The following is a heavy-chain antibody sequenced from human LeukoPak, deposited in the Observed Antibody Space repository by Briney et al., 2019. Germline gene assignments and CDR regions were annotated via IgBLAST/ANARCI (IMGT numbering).Heavy chain of an antibody. V-gene: IGHV3-48*03. J-gene: IGHJ5*02. CDR2: ISSSGSTI. CDR1: GFTFSSYE. CDR3: ARIGYSSGWYNWFDP. Sequence: GGSLRLSCAASGFTFSSYEMNRVRQAPGKGLEWVSYISSSGSTIYYADSVKGRFTISRDNAKNSLYLQMNSLRAEDTAVYYCARIGYSSGWYNWFDPWGQGTLVTVSS. D-gene: IGHD6-19*01.